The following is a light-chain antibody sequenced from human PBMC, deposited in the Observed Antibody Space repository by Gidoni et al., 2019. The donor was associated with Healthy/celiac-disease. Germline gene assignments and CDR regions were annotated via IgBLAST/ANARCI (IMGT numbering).Light chain of an antibody. Sequence: ELVLTQSPGTLSLSPGERATLPCRASQSVSSSYLAWYQQKPGQAPRLLIYGASSRATGIPDRFSGSGSGTDFTLTISRLEPEDFAVYYCQPYGSSPGTFGQGTKVEIK. CDR2: GAS. V-gene: IGKV3-20*01. CDR1: QSVSSSY. CDR3: QPYGSSPGT. J-gene: IGKJ1*01.